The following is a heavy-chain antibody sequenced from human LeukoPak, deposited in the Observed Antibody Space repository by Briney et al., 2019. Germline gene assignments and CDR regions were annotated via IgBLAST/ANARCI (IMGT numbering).Heavy chain of an antibody. D-gene: IGHD2-2*01. V-gene: IGHV3-21*04. CDR3: AKDIVVVPAASDAFDI. CDR2: ISSSSTYI. CDR1: GFTFSNAW. Sequence: GGSLRLSCAASGFTFSNAWMSWVRQAPGKGLEWVSSISSSSTYIYYADSVKGRFTISRDNSKNTLFLQMNSLRVEDTAVYYCAKDIVVVPAASDAFDIWGQGTMVTVSS. J-gene: IGHJ3*02.